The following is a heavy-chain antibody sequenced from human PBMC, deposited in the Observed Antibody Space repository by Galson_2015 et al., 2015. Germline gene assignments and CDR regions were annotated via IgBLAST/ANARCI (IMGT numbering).Heavy chain of an antibody. CDR1: GGTFSSYA. D-gene: IGHD3-16*01. V-gene: IGHV1-69*13. Sequence: SVKVSCKASGGTFSSYAISWVRQAPGQGLEWMGGIIPIFGTTNYAQKFQGRVTITADESTSTAYMGLSSLRSEDTAVYYCVFQRCDSFGGNYWFDPWGQGTLVTVSS. J-gene: IGHJ5*02. CDR2: IIPIFGTT. CDR3: VFQRCDSFGGNYWFDP.